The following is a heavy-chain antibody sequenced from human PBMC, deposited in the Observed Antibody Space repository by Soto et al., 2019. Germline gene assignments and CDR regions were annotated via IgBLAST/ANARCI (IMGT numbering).Heavy chain of an antibody. CDR2: ISGGGDST. J-gene: IGHJ6*02. CDR1: GFSFSSFA. D-gene: IGHD3-10*01. Sequence: EVQLLESGGGLVQPGGSLRLSCAASGFSFSSFAMSWVRQTPGKGLEWVSTISGGGDSTYYAESVKGRFTISRDNSKNTLYLQMNSLRVEDTALYYCARDSEYYASGSYPFGVDVWGQGTTVTVSS. CDR3: ARDSEYYASGSYPFGVDV. V-gene: IGHV3-23*01.